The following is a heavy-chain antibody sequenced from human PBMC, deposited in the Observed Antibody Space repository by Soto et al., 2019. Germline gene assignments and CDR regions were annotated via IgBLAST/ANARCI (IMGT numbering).Heavy chain of an antibody. D-gene: IGHD2-15*01. CDR3: ARHVCSGGTCQPYFNY. J-gene: IGHJ4*02. CDR1: GGSISSYY. V-gene: IGHV4-59*08. Sequence: PSETLSLTCTVSGGSISSYYWSWIRQPPGKGLEWIGYIYYSGSTNYNPSLKSRVTISIDTSKNQFSLKLSSVTAADTAVYYCARHVCSGGTCQPYFNYWGQGTLVTVSS. CDR2: IYYSGST.